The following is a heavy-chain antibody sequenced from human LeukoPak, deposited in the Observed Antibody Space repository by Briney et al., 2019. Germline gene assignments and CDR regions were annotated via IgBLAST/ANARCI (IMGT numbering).Heavy chain of an antibody. D-gene: IGHD4-11*01. CDR1: GFTFSSYS. CDR2: IGGSGGGT. Sequence: GGSLRLSCAASGFTFSSYSMNWVRQAPGKGLEWVSGIGGSGGGTFYADSVKGRFTISRDNSKNTLYLQMNSLRAEDTAVYYCAKDFRTDNLYSNYYFDYWGQGTLVTVSS. V-gene: IGHV3-23*01. J-gene: IGHJ4*02. CDR3: AKDFRTDNLYSNYYFDY.